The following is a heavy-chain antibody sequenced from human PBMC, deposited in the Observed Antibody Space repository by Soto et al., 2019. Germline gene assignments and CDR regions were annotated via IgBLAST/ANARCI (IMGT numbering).Heavy chain of an antibody. CDR2: IYYSGST. J-gene: IGHJ4*02. D-gene: IGHD5-18*01. V-gene: IGHV4-59*01. CDR3: ARGVDTAMDIFDY. CDR1: GGSISSYY. Sequence: SETLPLTCTVTGGSISSYYWRWIRQPPGKGLEWIGYIYYSGSTNYNPSLKSRVTISVDTSKNQFSLKLSSVTAADTAVYYCARGVDTAMDIFDYWGQGTLVTVSS.